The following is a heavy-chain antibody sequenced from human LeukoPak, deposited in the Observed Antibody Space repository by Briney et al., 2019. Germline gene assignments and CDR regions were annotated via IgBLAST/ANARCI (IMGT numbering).Heavy chain of an antibody. D-gene: IGHD6-13*01. Sequence: GGSLRLSCAASGFTFSSYGMHWVRQAPGKGLEWVAFIRYDGSNKYYADSVKGRFTISRDNSKNTLYLQMNSLRAEDTAVYYCAKEGGRSVAAAGPDYWGQGTLVTVSS. CDR2: IRYDGSNK. CDR3: AKEGGRSVAAAGPDY. J-gene: IGHJ4*02. V-gene: IGHV3-30*02. CDR1: GFTFSSYG.